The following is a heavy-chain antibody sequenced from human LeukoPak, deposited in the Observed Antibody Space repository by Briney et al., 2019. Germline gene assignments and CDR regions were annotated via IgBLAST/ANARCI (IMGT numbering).Heavy chain of an antibody. D-gene: IGHD3-10*01. V-gene: IGHV4-61*02. Sequence: SQTLSLTCTVSGGPVSSGSYYWSWIRQPAGKGLEWIGRIYTSGSTNYNPSLKSRVTISVDTSKNQFSLKLSSVTAADTAVYYCARAFSVTMVRGAFDPWGQGTLVTVSS. CDR2: IYTSGST. CDR3: ARAFSVTMVRGAFDP. CDR1: GGPVSSGSYY. J-gene: IGHJ5*02.